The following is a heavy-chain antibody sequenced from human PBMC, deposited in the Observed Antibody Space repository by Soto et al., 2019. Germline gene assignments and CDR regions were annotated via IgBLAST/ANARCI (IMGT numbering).Heavy chain of an antibody. Sequence: EVQLVESGGGLVKPGGSLRLSCAASGFTFSNAWMSWVRQAPGTGLEWVGRIKSKPDGGTKDYAAPVKGRFTISRDDSKNTLYLQMNSLKTEDTAVYYCTTRSHCGWYIYWGQGTLVTVSA. CDR3: TTRSHCGWYIY. CDR1: GFTFSNAW. J-gene: IGHJ4*02. V-gene: IGHV3-15*01. D-gene: IGHD6-19*01. CDR2: IKSKPDGGTK.